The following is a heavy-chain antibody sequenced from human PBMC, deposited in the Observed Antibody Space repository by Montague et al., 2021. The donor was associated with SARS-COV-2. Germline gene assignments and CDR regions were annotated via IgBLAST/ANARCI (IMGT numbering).Heavy chain of an antibody. J-gene: IGHJ5*02. D-gene: IGHD3-22*01. Sequence: SETLSLTCTVSGYSISSDYYWGWIRQPPGKGLEWIGSIYHSGSTYYNPSLKSRVTISVNTSKNQFSLKLSSVTAADTAVYYCARVRSITMIVVVITPMGWFDPWGQGTLVTVSS. V-gene: IGHV4-38-2*02. CDR2: IYHSGST. CDR1: GYSISSDYY. CDR3: ARVRSITMIVVVITPMGWFDP.